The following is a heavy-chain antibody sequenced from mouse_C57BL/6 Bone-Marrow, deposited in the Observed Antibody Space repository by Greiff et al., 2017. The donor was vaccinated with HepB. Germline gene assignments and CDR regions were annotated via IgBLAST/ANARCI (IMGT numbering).Heavy chain of an antibody. CDR2: IDPSDSYT. CDR3: ARDGYYDYFDY. V-gene: IGHV1-69*01. Sequence: VQLQQPGAELVMPGASVKLSCKASGYTFTSYWMHWVKQRPGQGLEWIGEIDPSDSYTNYNQKFKGKSTLTVDKSSSAAYMPLGSLTSEDSAVYYCARDGYYDYFDYWGQGTTLTGSS. J-gene: IGHJ2*01. D-gene: IGHD2-3*01. CDR1: GYTFTSYW.